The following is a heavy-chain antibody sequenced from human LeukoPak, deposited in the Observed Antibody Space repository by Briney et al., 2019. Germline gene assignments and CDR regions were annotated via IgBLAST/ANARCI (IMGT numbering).Heavy chain of an antibody. D-gene: IGHD3-10*01. V-gene: IGHV5-51*01. CDR1: GYSFTNYW. J-gene: IGHJ4*02. CDR3: ARQWGSGTYYNLDY. Sequence: PGESLKISCKGSGYSFTNYWIGWVRQMPVKGLEWMGVIYPDDSDTRYSPSFQGQVTISADKSISTAYLQWSSLKASDTAMYYCARQWGSGTYYNLDYWGQGTLVTVSS. CDR2: IYPDDSDT.